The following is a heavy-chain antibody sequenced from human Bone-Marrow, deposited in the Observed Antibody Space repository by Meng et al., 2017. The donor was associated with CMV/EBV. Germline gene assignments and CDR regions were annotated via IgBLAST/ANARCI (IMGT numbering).Heavy chain of an antibody. J-gene: IGHJ3*02. Sequence: GESLKISCAASGFTLSDHYIDWVRQAPRKGLEWVGRIGNKAQRYTTEYAASVKGRFSIIRDDSQNSLYLQVNSLKSEDAAVYYCTRGYSGVAIYAFDICSQRTMVTVSS. CDR2: IGNKAQRYTT. CDR1: GFTLSDHY. CDR3: TRGYSGVAIYAFDI. D-gene: IGHD5-12*01. V-gene: IGHV3-72*01.